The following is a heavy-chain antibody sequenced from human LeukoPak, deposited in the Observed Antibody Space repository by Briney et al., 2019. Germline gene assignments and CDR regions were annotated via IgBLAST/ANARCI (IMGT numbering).Heavy chain of an antibody. V-gene: IGHV3-74*01. D-gene: IGHD6-13*01. J-gene: IGHJ6*03. Sequence: PGGSLRLSCAASGFTFSSYWMHWVRQAPGKGLVWVSRINSDGSSTSYADSVKGRFTISRDNAKNTLYLQMNSLRAEDTAVYYCARAYSSSWYGGLRMDVWGKGTTVTVSS. CDR3: ARAYSSSWYGGLRMDV. CDR2: INSDGSST. CDR1: GFTFSSYW.